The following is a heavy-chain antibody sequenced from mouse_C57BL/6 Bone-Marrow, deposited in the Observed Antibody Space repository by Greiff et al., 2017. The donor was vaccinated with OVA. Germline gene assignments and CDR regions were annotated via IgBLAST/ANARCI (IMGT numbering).Heavy chain of an antibody. J-gene: IGHJ2*01. V-gene: IGHV1-18*01. CDR1: GYTFTDYN. Sequence: VQLQQSGPELVKPGASVKIPCKASGYTFTDYNMDWVKQSHGKSLEWIGDINPNNGGTIYNQKFKGKATLTVDKSSSTAYMELRSLTSEDTAVYYCARLGDYDESYYFDYWGQGTTLTVSS. CDR3: ARLGDYDESYYFDY. CDR2: INPNNGGT. D-gene: IGHD2-4*01.